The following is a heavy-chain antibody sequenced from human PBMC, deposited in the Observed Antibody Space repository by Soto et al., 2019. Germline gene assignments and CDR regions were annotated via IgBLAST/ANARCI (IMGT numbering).Heavy chain of an antibody. V-gene: IGHV4-31*03. CDR3: SRGILV. J-gene: IGHJ4*02. CDR2: ISYGGST. CDR1: GGSINSGCYC. D-gene: IGHD5-18*01. Sequence: QVQLQESGPGLVKPSQTLSLTCTVSGGSINSGCYCWSWIRQHPGKGLDWIGCISYGGSTSYNPSLKSRVTISVDTSKNQFSLTLTSVTAADTAVYYCSRGILVWGQGALITVSS.